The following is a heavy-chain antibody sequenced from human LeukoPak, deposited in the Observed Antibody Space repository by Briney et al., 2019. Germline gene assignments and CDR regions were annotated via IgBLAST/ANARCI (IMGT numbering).Heavy chain of an antibody. V-gene: IGHV3-33*01. D-gene: IGHD3-16*01. CDR1: GFTFSSYG. CDR2: ILNDGSQE. J-gene: IGHJ3*02. CDR3: ARDDALGDNALDI. Sequence: GGSLRLSCAASGFTFSSYGMHWVRQAPGKGLEWVAVILNDGSQEKYADSVKGRFTISRDNSKNTLFLQMNSLGAEDTAVYYCARDDALGDNALDIWGQGTMVTVSS.